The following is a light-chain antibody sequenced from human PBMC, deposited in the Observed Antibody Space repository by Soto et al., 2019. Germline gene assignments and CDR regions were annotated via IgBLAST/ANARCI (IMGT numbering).Light chain of an antibody. CDR3: AAWDDSLNGVV. V-gene: IGLV1-44*01. Sequence: QAVVTQPPSASGTPGQRVTISCSGSSSNIGSNTVNWYQQLPGTAPKLLIYSNNQRPSGVPDRFSGSKSGTSAYLAISGLQSEDEAAYYCAAWDDSLNGVVFGGGTKLTVL. CDR2: SNN. J-gene: IGLJ2*01. CDR1: SSNIGSNT.